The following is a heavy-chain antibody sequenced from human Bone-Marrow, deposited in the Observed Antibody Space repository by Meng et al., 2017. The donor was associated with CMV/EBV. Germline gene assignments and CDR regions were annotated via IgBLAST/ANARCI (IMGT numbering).Heavy chain of an antibody. V-gene: IGHV3-7*03. CDR1: GFTFSSYW. CDR3: AKGNRGLYDFPNNWFDS. Sequence: GESLKISCAASGFTFSSYWMSWVRQAPGKGLEWVANIKQDGSEKYYVDSVKGRFTISRDNAKNSLYLQMNSLRAEDTALYYCAKGNRGLYDFPNNWFDSWGQGTLVTVSS. CDR2: IKQDGSEK. D-gene: IGHD3-3*01. J-gene: IGHJ5*01.